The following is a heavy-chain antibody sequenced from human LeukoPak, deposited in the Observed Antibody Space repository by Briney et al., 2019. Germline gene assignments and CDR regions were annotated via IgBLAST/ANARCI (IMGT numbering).Heavy chain of an antibody. CDR3: TTAGSSKGDY. CDR2: IKSKYDGGTT. Sequence: GGSLRLSRAASGFTFSNAWMSWVRQAPGKGLEWVGRIKSKYDGGTTDYAAPVKGRFTISRDDSKTTLYLEMNSLKTDDTAVYYCTTAGSSKGDYWGQGTLVTVSS. V-gene: IGHV3-15*01. D-gene: IGHD6-13*01. CDR1: GFTFSNAW. J-gene: IGHJ4*02.